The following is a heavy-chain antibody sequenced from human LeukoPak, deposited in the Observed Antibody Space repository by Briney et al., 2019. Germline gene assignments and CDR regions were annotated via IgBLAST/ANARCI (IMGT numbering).Heavy chain of an antibody. D-gene: IGHD3-22*01. CDR2: IYYSGST. Sequence: PSQTLSLTCTVSGGSISSGGYYWSWIRQHPGKGLERIGYIYYSGSTYYNPSLKSRVTISVDTSKIQFSLKLSSVTAADTAVYYCARYDSSGYSDYWGQGTLVTVSS. V-gene: IGHV4-31*03. J-gene: IGHJ4*02. CDR1: GGSISSGGYY. CDR3: ARYDSSGYSDY.